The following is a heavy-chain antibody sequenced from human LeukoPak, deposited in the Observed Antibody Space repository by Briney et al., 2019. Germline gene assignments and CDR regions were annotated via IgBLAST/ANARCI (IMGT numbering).Heavy chain of an antibody. D-gene: IGHD5-18*01. Sequence: GASLRLSCAASGFTFSSYAMSWVRQAPGKGLEWVSAISGSGGSTYYADFVKGRFTISRDNSKNTLYLQMNSLRAEDTAVYYCAKELWFGNYFDYWGQGTLVTVSS. CDR2: ISGSGGST. CDR3: AKELWFGNYFDY. CDR1: GFTFSSYA. J-gene: IGHJ4*02. V-gene: IGHV3-23*01.